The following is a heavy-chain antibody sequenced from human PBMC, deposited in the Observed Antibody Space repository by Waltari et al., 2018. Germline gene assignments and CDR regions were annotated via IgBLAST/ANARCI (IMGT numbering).Heavy chain of an antibody. D-gene: IGHD6-13*01. J-gene: IGHJ3*02. CDR2: IYDSGDI. CDR3: ATLWEGIAAQGAFDI. V-gene: IGHV4-38-2*01. Sequence: QVHLQESGPGLVKPSETLSLTCAVPGFSIRSGYYWGWIRQPPGKGLEWIWITGRIYDSGDIYYDPSLKSRVTISVDTSKNQFSLKLDSVTAADTAIYYCATLWEGIAAQGAFDIWGQGTKVTVSS. CDR1: GFSIRSGYY.